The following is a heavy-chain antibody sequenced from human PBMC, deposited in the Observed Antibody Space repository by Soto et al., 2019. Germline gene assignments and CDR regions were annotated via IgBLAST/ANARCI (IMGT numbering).Heavy chain of an antibody. D-gene: IGHD3-22*01. CDR3: AIAQYYDSSGYGYYFYY. V-gene: IGHV1-69*12. CDR1: GGTFSSYA. CDR2: IIPIFVTA. Sequence: QVQLVQSGAEVKKPGSSVKVSCKASGGTFSSYAISWVRQAPGQGLEWMGGIIPIFVTANYAQKFQGRVTITADESTSTAYIALSSLRSEDTAVYYCAIAQYYDSSGYGYYFYYWGHRTLVAVSA. J-gene: IGHJ4*01.